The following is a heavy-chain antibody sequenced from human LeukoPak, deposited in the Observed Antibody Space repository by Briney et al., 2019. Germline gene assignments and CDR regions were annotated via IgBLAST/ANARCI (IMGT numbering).Heavy chain of an antibody. CDR3: ASLGVVPGNYFDY. Sequence: ASVNVSCKASGYTFTSYYMHWVRQAPGQGLEWMGIINPRGGSTSYAQKVQGRVTMTRDTSTSTVYMELSSLRSEDTAVYYCASLGVVPGNYFDYWGQGTLVTVSS. J-gene: IGHJ4*02. V-gene: IGHV1-46*01. CDR1: GYTFTSYY. D-gene: IGHD3-3*01. CDR2: INPRGGST.